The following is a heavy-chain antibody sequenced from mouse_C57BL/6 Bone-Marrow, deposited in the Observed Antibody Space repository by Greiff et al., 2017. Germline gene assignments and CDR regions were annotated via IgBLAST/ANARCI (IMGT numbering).Heavy chain of an antibody. Sequence: EVMLVESGGGLVKPGGSLKLSCAASGFTFSDYGMHWVRQAPEKGLEWVAYISSGSGTIYYADTVKGRFTISRDNAKNTLFLQMTSLRAEDTAMYYCERDGLLLGNLAWFAYWGQGTLVTVSA. CDR1: GFTFSDYG. CDR3: ERDGLLLGNLAWFAY. CDR2: ISSGSGTI. D-gene: IGHD2-1*01. J-gene: IGHJ3*01. V-gene: IGHV5-17*01.